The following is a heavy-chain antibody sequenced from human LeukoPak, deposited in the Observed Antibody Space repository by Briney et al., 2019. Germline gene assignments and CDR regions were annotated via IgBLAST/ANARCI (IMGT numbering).Heavy chain of an antibody. CDR2: IFHTGTA. CDR3: ARVGPGLEPQY. Sequence: SETLSLTCSVSGSSIISTYWGWIRQPPGEGLEWIGSIFHTGTAYYNPSLKSRVTISIDTSKNQFSLKLNSVTAADTAVYYCARVGPGLEPQYGGQGMLVTVSS. CDR1: GSSIISTY. V-gene: IGHV4-38-2*02. D-gene: IGHD1-1*01. J-gene: IGHJ4*02.